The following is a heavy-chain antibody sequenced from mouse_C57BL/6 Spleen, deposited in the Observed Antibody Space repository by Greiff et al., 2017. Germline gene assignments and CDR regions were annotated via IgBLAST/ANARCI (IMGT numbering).Heavy chain of an antibody. CDR2: IYPTDSET. CDR3: ARVGVGRMDY. J-gene: IGHJ4*01. Sequence: VQLQQPGAELVRPGSSVKLSCKASGYTFTSYWMDWVKQRPGQGLEWIGNIYPTDSETHYNQKFKNKATLTVDKSSSTAYMHLSSLTSEDSAVYYCARVGVGRMDYWGQGTSVTVSS. D-gene: IGHD4-1*01. V-gene: IGHV1-61*01. CDR1: GYTFTSYW.